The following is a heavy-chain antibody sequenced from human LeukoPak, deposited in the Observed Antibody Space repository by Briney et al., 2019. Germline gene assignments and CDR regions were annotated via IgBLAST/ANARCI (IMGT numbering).Heavy chain of an antibody. D-gene: IGHD3-22*01. J-gene: IGHJ4*02. CDR1: GFTFSRYS. CDR3: ARVRVDNSSAYRPFDS. CDR2: ISSGSSFM. V-gene: IGHV3-21*01. Sequence: GGSLRLSCAASGFTFSRYSMNWVRQAPGKGLEWVPSISSGSSFMYYADSVKGRFTISRDNAKNSLYLQMNSLRAKDTALYYCARVRVDNSSAYRPFDSWGQGTLVTVSS.